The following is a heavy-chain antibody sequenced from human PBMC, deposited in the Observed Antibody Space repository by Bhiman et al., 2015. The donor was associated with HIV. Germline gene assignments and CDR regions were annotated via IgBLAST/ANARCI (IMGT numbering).Heavy chain of an antibody. D-gene: IGHD4-17*01. V-gene: IGHV3-30-3*01. Sequence: QVQLVESGGGVVQPGRSLRLSCAASGFTFSSYAMHWVRQAPGKGLEWVAVISYDGSNKYYADSVKGRFTISRDNSKNTLYLQMNSLRAEDTAVYYCARERLRSNNWFDPWGQGTLVTVSS. CDR1: GFTFSSYA. CDR3: ARERLRSNNWFDP. CDR2: ISYDGSNK. J-gene: IGHJ5*02.